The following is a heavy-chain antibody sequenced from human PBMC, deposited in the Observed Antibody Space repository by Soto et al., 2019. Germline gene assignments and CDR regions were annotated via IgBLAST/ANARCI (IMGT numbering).Heavy chain of an antibody. CDR2: IKQDGRET. CDR1: GFTFSSYW. J-gene: IGHJ4*02. D-gene: IGHD3-16*01. CDR3: ARGTSHYNYVHVWY. Sequence: EVQLVESGGGLVQPGGSLRLSCAASGFTFSSYWMSWVRQAPGKALECVANIKQDGRETYYVDSVKGRFTISRDNANSARYLQMDSLGAEDTAVYYCARGTSHYNYVHVWYWGQGTHVIVSS. V-gene: IGHV3-7*03.